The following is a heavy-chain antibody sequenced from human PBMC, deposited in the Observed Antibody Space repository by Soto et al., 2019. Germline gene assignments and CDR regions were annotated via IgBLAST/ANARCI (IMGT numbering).Heavy chain of an antibody. CDR2: IYKDGST. CDR3: ARDTPVTTITGAFDI. Sequence: PGGSLRLSCAASGFTVSSNYMNWVRQAPGKGLEWVSVIYKDGSTYYADSVEGRFSISRDNSNNTVHLQMNSLRAEDTAVYYCARDTPVTTITGAFDIWGQGTMVTVSS. V-gene: IGHV3-66*01. D-gene: IGHD5-12*01. J-gene: IGHJ3*02. CDR1: GFTVSSNY.